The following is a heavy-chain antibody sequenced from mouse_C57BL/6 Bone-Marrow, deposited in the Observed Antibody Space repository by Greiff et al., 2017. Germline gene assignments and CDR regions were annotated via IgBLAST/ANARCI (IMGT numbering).Heavy chain of an antibody. CDR3: ANYYYGSSFDY. V-gene: IGHV1-81*01. CDR1: GYTFTSYG. D-gene: IGHD1-1*01. Sequence: VQLQQSGAELARPGASVKLSCKASGYTFTSYGISWVKQRTGQGLEWIGEIYPRSGNTYYNEKFKGKAKLTADKSSSTAYMELRSLTSEDSAVYFCANYYYGSSFDYWGQGTTLTVSS. CDR2: IYPRSGNT. J-gene: IGHJ2*01.